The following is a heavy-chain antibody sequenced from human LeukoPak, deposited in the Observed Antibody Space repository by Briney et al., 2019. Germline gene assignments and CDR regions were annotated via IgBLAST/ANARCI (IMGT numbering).Heavy chain of an antibody. Sequence: GRSLRLSCAASGLTFSNYAMSWVRQAPGKGLEWVTHISGSGVSTSYADSVKGRFTISRDKSKNTVYLQMNSLRAEDTAIYYCAKNLYDYGIFQHWGPGTLVTVSS. CDR1: GLTFSNYA. D-gene: IGHD4-17*01. V-gene: IGHV3-23*01. CDR2: ISGSGVST. J-gene: IGHJ1*01. CDR3: AKNLYDYGIFQH.